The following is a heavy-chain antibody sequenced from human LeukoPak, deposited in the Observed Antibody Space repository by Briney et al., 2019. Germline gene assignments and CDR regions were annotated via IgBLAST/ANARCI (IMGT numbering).Heavy chain of an antibody. V-gene: IGHV4-30-2*01. Sequence: SETLSLTCTVSGGSISSGGYYWSWIRQPPGKGLEWIGYIYHSGSTYYNPSLKSRVTISVDRSKNQFSLKLSSVTAADTAVYYCARAYYDILTGYAFDYWGQGTLVTVSS. D-gene: IGHD3-9*01. CDR2: IYHSGST. J-gene: IGHJ4*02. CDR3: ARAYYDILTGYAFDY. CDR1: GGSISSGGYY.